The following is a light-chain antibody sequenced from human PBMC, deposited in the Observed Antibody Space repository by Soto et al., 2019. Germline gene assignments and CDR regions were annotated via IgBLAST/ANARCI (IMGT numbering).Light chain of an antibody. CDR2: DAS. CDR3: QQRSNWPWT. J-gene: IGKJ1*01. CDR1: QSVSSY. Sequence: EIVLTQSPATLSLSPGERATLSCRASQSVSSYLAWYQQKPGQAPSILIYDASNRATGIPARFSGSGSGTDVTITISSLEPEDCEVYYGQQRSNWPWTFGQGTKVDIK. V-gene: IGKV3-11*01.